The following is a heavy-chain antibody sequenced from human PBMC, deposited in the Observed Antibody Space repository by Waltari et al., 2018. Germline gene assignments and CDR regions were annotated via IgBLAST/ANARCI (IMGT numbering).Heavy chain of an antibody. CDR2: INHSGST. J-gene: IGHJ4*02. V-gene: IGHV4-39*07. CDR1: GGSISSSSYY. CDR3: ARGGSGWQIDY. D-gene: IGHD6-19*01. Sequence: QLQLQESGPGLVKPSETLSLTCTVSGGSISSSSYYWGWIRQPPGKGLEWIGEINHSGSTNYNPSLKSRVTISVDTSKNQFSLKLSSVTAADTAVYYCARGGSGWQIDYWGQGTLVTVSS.